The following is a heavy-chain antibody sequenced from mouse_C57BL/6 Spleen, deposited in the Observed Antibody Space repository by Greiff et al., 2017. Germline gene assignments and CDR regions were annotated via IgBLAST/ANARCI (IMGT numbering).Heavy chain of an antibody. CDR3: ARFYGKGYYFDY. V-gene: IGHV1-42*01. CDR2: INPSTGGT. D-gene: IGHD2-1*01. CDR1: GYSFTGYY. Sequence: EVQLQQSGPELVKPGASVKISCKASGYSFTGYYMNWVKQSPEKSLEWIGEINPSTGGTTYNQKFKAKATLTVDKSSSTAYMQLKSLTSEDSAVYYCARFYGKGYYFDYWGQGTTLTVSS. J-gene: IGHJ2*01.